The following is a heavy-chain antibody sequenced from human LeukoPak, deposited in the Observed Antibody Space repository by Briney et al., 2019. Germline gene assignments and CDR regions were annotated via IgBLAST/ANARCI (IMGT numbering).Heavy chain of an antibody. Sequence: PGGSLRLSCAASGFTFSSYSMNWVRQAPGKGLEWVSSISSSSSYIYYADSVKGRFTISRDNAKNSLYLQMNSLRAEDTAVYYCARGREWYSGSYYYFDYWGQGTLVTVSS. CDR3: ARGREWYSGSYYYFDY. V-gene: IGHV3-21*01. D-gene: IGHD1-26*01. J-gene: IGHJ4*02. CDR2: ISSSSSYI. CDR1: GFTFSSYS.